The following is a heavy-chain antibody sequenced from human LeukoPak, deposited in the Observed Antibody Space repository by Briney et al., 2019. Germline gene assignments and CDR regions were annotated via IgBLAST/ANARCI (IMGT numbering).Heavy chain of an antibody. J-gene: IGHJ4*02. CDR1: GFTVSSNY. D-gene: IGHD3-10*01. Sequence: PGGSLRLSCAASGFTVSSNYMSWVRQAPGKGLEWVSVIYSGGSTYYADSVKGRFTISRDNSKNTLYLQMNSLRAEDTAVYYCARSGWFGELLFDYWGQGTLVTVSS. CDR2: IYSGGST. CDR3: ARSGWFGELLFDY. V-gene: IGHV3-53*01.